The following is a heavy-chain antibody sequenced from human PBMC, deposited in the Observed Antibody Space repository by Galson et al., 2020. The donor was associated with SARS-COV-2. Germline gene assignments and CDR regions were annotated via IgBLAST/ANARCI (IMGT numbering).Heavy chain of an antibody. CDR3: ARGFFPFRSGSYYRYFDF. Sequence: SETLSLTCAVSGGSISSGDYSWTWIRQPPGKGLEWIGFIYHSGNTYYNPSLKSPVTISIDRSKNQFSLNLSSVTAADTAVYYCARGFFPFRSGSYYRYFDFGGQGTRVTVSS. CDR2: IYHSGNT. V-gene: IGHV4-30-2*01. J-gene: IGHJ4*02. D-gene: IGHD1-26*01. CDR1: GGSISSGDYS.